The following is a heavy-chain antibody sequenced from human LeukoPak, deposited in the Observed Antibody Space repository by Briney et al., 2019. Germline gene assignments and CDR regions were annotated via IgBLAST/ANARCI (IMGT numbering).Heavy chain of an antibody. Sequence: GGSLRLSCAASGFTFSNYGMHWVRQAPGKGLEWVAVIWYDGSNKYYADSVKGRFTISRDNSKNTLYLQMDSLRAEDTAVYYCARDMTITGADDYWGQGTRVTVSS. J-gene: IGHJ4*02. V-gene: IGHV3-33*01. CDR1: GFTFSNYG. CDR3: ARDMTITGADDY. D-gene: IGHD6-13*01. CDR2: IWYDGSNK.